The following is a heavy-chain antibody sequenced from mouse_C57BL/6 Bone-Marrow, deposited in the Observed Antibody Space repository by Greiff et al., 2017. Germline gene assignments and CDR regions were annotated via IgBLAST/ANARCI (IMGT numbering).Heavy chain of an antibody. Sequence: VQLQQPGAELVKPGASVKLSCKASGYTFTSYWMHWVKQRPGQGLEWIGMIHPNSGSTNYNEKFKSKATLTVDKSSSTAYMQLSSLTSEDSAVYYGAGGGSLLRRWYFDVWGTGTTVTVSS. CDR3: AGGGSLLRRWYFDV. CDR2: IHPNSGST. D-gene: IGHD1-2*01. J-gene: IGHJ1*03. V-gene: IGHV1-64*01. CDR1: GYTFTSYW.